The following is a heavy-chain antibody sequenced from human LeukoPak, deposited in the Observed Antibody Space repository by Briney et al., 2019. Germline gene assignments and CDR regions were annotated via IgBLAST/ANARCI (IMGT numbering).Heavy chain of an antibody. CDR2: IYYSGST. J-gene: IGHJ4*02. CDR1: GGSISSYY. D-gene: IGHD4/OR15-4a*01. V-gene: IGHV4-59*01. CDR3: ARDRGLTTSGGVGFDY. Sequence: PSETLSLTCTVSGGSISSYYWSWIRQPPGKGLEWIAYIYYSGSTNSNPSLKSRVPISVDTSKNQFALKLSSVTAADTAVYYCARDRGLTTSGGVGFDYWGQGTLVTVSS.